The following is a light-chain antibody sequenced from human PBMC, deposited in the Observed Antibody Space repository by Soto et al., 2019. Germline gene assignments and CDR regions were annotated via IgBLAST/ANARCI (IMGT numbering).Light chain of an antibody. CDR2: GDV. CDR1: TSNIGRNS. CDR3: CSYAGSYTFAV. Sequence: QAVVTQPPSASGTPGQRFTISCSGSTSNIGRNSVYWYQQLPGTAPKLVMYGDVQRPSGVPDRFSGSKSGTSASLAISGLRSEDEADYYCCSYAGSYTFAVFGGGTKLTVL. V-gene: IGLV1-47*02. J-gene: IGLJ2*01.